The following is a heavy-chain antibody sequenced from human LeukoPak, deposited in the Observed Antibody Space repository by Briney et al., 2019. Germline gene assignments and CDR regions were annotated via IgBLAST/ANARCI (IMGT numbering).Heavy chain of an antibody. CDR2: IWYDGSNK. J-gene: IGHJ6*02. CDR3: ARDGNHYGMDV. CDR1: GFTFSSYG. V-gene: IGHV3-33*01. Sequence: PGGSLRLSCAASGFTFSSYGMHWVRQAPGKGLEWVAVIWYDGSNKYYADSVKGRCTISRDNSKNTLYLQMNSLRAEDTAVYYCARDGNHYGMDVWGQGTTVTVSS. D-gene: IGHD4-23*01.